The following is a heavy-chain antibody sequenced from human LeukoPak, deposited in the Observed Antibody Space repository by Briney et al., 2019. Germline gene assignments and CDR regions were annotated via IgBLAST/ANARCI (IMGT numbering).Heavy chain of an antibody. J-gene: IGHJ4*02. CDR3: ARDVADTAMGFDY. Sequence: SETLSLTCAVYGGSFSGYYWSWIRQPPGKGLDWIGETNHSESTNYNPSLKSRVTISVDTSKNQFSLKLSSVTAADTAVYYCARDVADTAMGFDYWGQGTLVTVSS. CDR2: TNHSEST. V-gene: IGHV4-34*01. D-gene: IGHD5-18*01. CDR1: GGSFSGYY.